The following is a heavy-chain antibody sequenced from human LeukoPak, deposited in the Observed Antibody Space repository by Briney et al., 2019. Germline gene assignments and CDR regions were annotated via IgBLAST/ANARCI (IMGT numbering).Heavy chain of an antibody. Sequence: GGTLRLSCAASGFSFSSYAMTWVRQAPGKGLEWVSALSVSGGNTYYADSVKGRFTISRANSKNTLYLQMNSLRAEDTAVYYCAKADSTTWYNNYVDGWGQGALVTVSS. CDR1: GFSFSSYA. J-gene: IGHJ4*02. CDR3: AKADSTTWYNNYVDG. V-gene: IGHV3-23*01. CDR2: LSVSGGNT. D-gene: IGHD2-2*02.